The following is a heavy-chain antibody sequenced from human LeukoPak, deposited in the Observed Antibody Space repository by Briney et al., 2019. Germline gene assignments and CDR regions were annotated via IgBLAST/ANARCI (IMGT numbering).Heavy chain of an antibody. CDR3: ARLTPTTLSLYYYYMDV. V-gene: IGHV4-39*07. CDR2: ISDSGGT. Sequence: SETLSLTCTVSGGSITSSNYYWGWIRQPPGKGLEWIGSISDSGGTYYNPSLKGRVTISVDKSKNQFSLKLTSVTATDTAVYYCARLTPTTLSLYYYYMDVWGKGTTVTVSS. CDR1: GGSITSSNYY. D-gene: IGHD2/OR15-2a*01. J-gene: IGHJ6*03.